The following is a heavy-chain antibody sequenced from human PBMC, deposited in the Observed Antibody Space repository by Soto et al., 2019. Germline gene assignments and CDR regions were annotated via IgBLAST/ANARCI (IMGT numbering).Heavy chain of an antibody. V-gene: IGHV5-51*01. CDR2: IYPGDSDT. J-gene: IGHJ6*02. CDR3: AASIFYYGMDV. Sequence: PWESLKISCKGSGYTFTNYWICWVRQMPGKGLEWMGIIYPGDSDTKYNPSFQGQVTISADKSITTTYLQWSSLKASDTAIYYCAASIFYYGMDVWGQGNTVTVSS. CDR1: GYTFTNYW.